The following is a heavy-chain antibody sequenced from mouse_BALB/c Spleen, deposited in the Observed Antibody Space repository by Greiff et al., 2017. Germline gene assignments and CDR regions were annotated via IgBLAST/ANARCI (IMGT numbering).Heavy chain of an antibody. D-gene: IGHD1-1*01. CDR2: ISYSGST. CDR3: ARSYYGSSYVWYFDV. J-gene: IGHJ1*01. V-gene: IGHV3-2*02. Sequence: DVKLVESGPGLVKPSQSLSLTCTVTGYSITSDYAWNWIRQFPGNKLEWMGYISYSGSTSYNPSLKSRISITRDTSKNQFFLQLNSVTTEDTATYYGARSYYGSSYVWYFDVWGAGTTVTVSS. CDR1: GYSITSDYA.